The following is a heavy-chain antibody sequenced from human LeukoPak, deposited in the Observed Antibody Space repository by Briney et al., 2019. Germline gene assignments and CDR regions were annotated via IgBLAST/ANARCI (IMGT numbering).Heavy chain of an antibody. J-gene: IGHJ5*02. D-gene: IGHD3-16*01. CDR1: VGSIKIYY. CDR2: LHHDGST. CDR3: ARFGTFGENWFDP. V-gene: IGHV4-59*01. Sequence: SETLSLTCTVSVGSIKIYYWSWIRQPPWKGLEWIGYLHHDGSTNYNPSLKGRVTTSVETSKNQFSLKLSSVTAADTAVYYCARFGTFGENWFDPWGQGTLVIVSS.